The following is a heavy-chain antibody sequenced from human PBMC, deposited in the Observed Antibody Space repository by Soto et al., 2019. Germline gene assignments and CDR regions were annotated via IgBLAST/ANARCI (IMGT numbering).Heavy chain of an antibody. D-gene: IGHD1-1*01. J-gene: IGHJ6*02. Sequence: QVQLVQSGAEVKKPGSSVKVSCKASGGTFSSYAISWVRQAPGQGLEWMGGIIPIFGTANYAQKFQGRVTLTADESTSTAYIELSSLTSEDTAVYYCASPTKPLYYFYGMDVWGQGTTVTVSS. CDR3: ASPTKPLYYFYGMDV. CDR2: IIPIFGTA. V-gene: IGHV1-69*12. CDR1: GGTFSSYA.